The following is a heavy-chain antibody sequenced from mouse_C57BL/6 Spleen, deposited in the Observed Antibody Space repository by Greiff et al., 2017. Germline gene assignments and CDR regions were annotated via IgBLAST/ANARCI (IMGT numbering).Heavy chain of an antibody. Sequence: EVKLEESGGGLVQPGGSMKLSCVASGFTFSNYWMNWVRQSPETRLEWVAPIRLKSDNYATHYAETVRGRFTISRDESKRSVYLPVNNLRAGDAGIYYCTGGWYFDVWGTGTTVTVSS. CDR1: GFTFSNYW. V-gene: IGHV6-3*01. J-gene: IGHJ1*03. CDR3: TGGWYFDV. CDR2: IRLKSDNYAT.